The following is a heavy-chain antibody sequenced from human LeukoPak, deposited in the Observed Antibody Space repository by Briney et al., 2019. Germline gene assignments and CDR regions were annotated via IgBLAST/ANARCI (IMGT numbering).Heavy chain of an antibody. V-gene: IGHV4-59*01. J-gene: IGHJ3*02. CDR1: GGSINSNY. CDR3: ARDRATYYYGTNDAFDI. CDR2: VYYSGTT. D-gene: IGHD3-10*01. Sequence: SETLSLTCTVSGGSINSNYWNWIRQSPGKVLEWIGSVYYSGTTNYNPSLKSRVTISVHTSKTQFSLKLSSVTAADTAVYYCARDRATYYYGTNDAFDIWGQGTTVIVSS.